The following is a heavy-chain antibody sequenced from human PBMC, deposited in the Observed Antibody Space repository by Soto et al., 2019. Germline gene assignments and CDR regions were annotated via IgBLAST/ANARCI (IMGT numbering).Heavy chain of an antibody. V-gene: IGHV4-34*01. Sequence: SETLSLTCAVYGGSFSGYYWSWIRQPPGKGLEWIGEINHSGSTNYNPSLKSRVTISVDTSKNQFSLKLSSVTAADTAVYYCARLGQQLDNWFDPWGQGTLVTVSS. CDR1: GGSFSGYY. D-gene: IGHD6-13*01. J-gene: IGHJ5*02. CDR3: ARLGQQLDNWFDP. CDR2: INHSGST.